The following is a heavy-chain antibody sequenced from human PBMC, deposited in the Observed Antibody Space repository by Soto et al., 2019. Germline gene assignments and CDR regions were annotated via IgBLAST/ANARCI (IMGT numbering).Heavy chain of an antibody. V-gene: IGHV3-33*01. CDR2: IWYDGSNK. Sequence: GGSLRLSCAASGFTFSSYGMHWVRQAPGKGLEWVAVIWYDGSNKYYADSVKGRFTISRDNSKNTLYLQMNSLRAEDTAVYYCAGAGYCSSTSCYGEDYYYYGMDVWGQGTTVTVSS. J-gene: IGHJ6*02. CDR1: GFTFSSYG. D-gene: IGHD2-2*01. CDR3: AGAGYCSSTSCYGEDYYYYGMDV.